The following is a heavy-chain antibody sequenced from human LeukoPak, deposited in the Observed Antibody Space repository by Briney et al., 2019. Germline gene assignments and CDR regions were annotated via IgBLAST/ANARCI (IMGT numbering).Heavy chain of an antibody. CDR3: ARNLYDSGSCNFDY. D-gene: IGHD3-10*01. J-gene: IGHJ4*02. CDR1: GFTFSAYS. Sequence: GGSLRLSCAASGFTFSAYSMHWVRQAPGKGLEWVSYINSSSSTIYYADSVKGRFTISRVNAKNTLYLQMNSLRGEDTAVYYCARNLYDSGSCNFDYWGQGILVTVSS. CDR2: INSSSSTI. V-gene: IGHV3-48*01.